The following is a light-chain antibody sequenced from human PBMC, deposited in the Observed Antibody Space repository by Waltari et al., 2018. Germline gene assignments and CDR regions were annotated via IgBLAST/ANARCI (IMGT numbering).Light chain of an antibody. CDR3: MQSLRALWT. V-gene: IGKV2-28*01. J-gene: IGKJ1*01. CDR2: LGS. Sequence: DIEVTQSPLSLPVTPGEPASISCRSSQSLLHSNGYNYLDWYLQKPGQSPQLLIYLGSNRASGGPDRFSGSGSGTDFTLKISRVEAEDVGVYYCMQSLRALWTFGQGTKVEIK. CDR1: QSLLHSNGYNY.